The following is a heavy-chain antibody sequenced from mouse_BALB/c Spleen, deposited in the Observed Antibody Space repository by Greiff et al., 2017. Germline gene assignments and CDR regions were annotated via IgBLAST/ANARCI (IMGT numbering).Heavy chain of an antibody. CDR3: ARGGTTATAWFAY. CDR1: GFSLTSYG. V-gene: IGHV2-9*02. D-gene: IGHD1-2*01. Sequence: VKVVESGPGLVAPSQSLSITCTVSGFSLTSYGVHWVRQPPGKGLEWLGVIWAGGSTNYNSALMSRLSISKDNSKSQVFLKMNSLQTDDTAMYYCARGGTTATAWFAYWGQGTLVTVSA. J-gene: IGHJ3*01. CDR2: IWAGGST.